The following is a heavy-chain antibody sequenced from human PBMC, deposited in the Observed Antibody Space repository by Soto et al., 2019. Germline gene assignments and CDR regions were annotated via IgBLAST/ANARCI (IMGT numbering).Heavy chain of an antibody. Sequence: PGGSLRLSCIASGFTFSDYGMSWVRQAQGRGLEWVSTISGGAENTHYADSVNGRFIISRDNSKNIQYLQMSGLRAEDTALYYCARDVGDDSFFDTWGQGALVTVSS. D-gene: IGHD1-26*01. J-gene: IGHJ4*02. CDR3: ARDVGDDSFFDT. V-gene: IGHV3-23*01. CDR1: GFTFSDYG. CDR2: ISGGAENT.